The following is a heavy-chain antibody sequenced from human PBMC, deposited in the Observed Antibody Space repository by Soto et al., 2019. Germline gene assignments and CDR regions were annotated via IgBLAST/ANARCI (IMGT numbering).Heavy chain of an antibody. Sequence: QVQLVESGGGVVQPGRSLRLSCAASGLTFSSYGMHWVRQAPGKGLEWVAVISHDGITKYYADSVRGRFTISRDNSNNTLYLQMDSLRPEDTALYYCAKPFQRSDYYYDFWYFDVWGRGTLVTVSS. CDR3: AKPFQRSDYYYDFWYFDV. V-gene: IGHV3-30*18. CDR2: ISHDGITK. J-gene: IGHJ2*01. D-gene: IGHD3-22*01. CDR1: GLTFSSYG.